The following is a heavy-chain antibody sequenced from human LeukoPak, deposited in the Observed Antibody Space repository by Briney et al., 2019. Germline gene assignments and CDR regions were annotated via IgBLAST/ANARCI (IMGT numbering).Heavy chain of an antibody. V-gene: IGHV4-34*01. Sequence: SVTLSLTCAVYGGSFSGYYWSWIRQPPGQGLEWIGEINHSGSTNYNPSLKSRVTISVDTSKNQFSLKLSSVTAADTAVYYCARERDGGNPGYYYFDYWGQGTLVTVSS. CDR1: GGSFSGYY. CDR3: ARERDGGNPGYYYFDY. D-gene: IGHD4-23*01. J-gene: IGHJ4*02. CDR2: INHSGST.